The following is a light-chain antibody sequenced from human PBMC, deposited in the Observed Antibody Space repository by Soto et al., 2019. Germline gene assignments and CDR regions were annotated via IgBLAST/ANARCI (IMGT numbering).Light chain of an antibody. CDR3: QQYNNWPPLT. V-gene: IGKV3-15*01. J-gene: IGKJ4*01. Sequence: EIVMTQSPGTLSVSAGERATLSCRASQSVGSNVAWYQHKPGQAPRLLIYAASTRATGLPARFSGSGSGTEFTLTISSLQSEDFAVYYCQQYNNWPPLTFGGGTKVDTK. CDR2: AAS. CDR1: QSVGSN.